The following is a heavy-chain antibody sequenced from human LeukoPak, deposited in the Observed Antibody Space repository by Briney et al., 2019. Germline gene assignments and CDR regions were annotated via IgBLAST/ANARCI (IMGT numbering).Heavy chain of an antibody. Sequence: GASVKVSCRASGGTFSSYAISWVRQAPGQGLEWMGRIIPILGIANYAQKFQGRVTITADKSTSTAYMELSSLRSEDTAVYYCARGGIAAAGDYWGQGTLVTVSS. CDR2: IIPILGIA. J-gene: IGHJ4*02. V-gene: IGHV1-69*04. D-gene: IGHD6-13*01. CDR3: ARGGIAAAGDY. CDR1: GGTFSSYA.